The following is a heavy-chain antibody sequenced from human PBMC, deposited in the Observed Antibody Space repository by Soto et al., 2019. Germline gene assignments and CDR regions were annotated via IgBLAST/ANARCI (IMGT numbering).Heavy chain of an antibody. CDR1: GGTFSSYA. D-gene: IGHD2-2*01. CDR3: ARDGLYCSSTSCLPTLHGMDV. V-gene: IGHV1-69*13. CDR2: IIPIFGTA. Sequence: SVKVSCKAPGGTFSSYAISWVRQAPGQGLEWMGGIIPIFGTANYAQKFQGRVTITADESTSTAYMELSSLRSEDTAVYYCARDGLYCSSTSCLPTLHGMDVWGQGTTVTVSS. J-gene: IGHJ6*02.